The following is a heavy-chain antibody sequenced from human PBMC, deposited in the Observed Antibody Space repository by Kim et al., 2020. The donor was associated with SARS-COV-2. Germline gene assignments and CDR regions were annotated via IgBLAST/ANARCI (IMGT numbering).Heavy chain of an antibody. CDR2: IYSGGST. V-gene: IGHV3-66*01. Sequence: GGSLRLSCAASGFTVSSNYMSWVRQAPGKGLEWVSVIYSGGSTYYADSVKGRFTISRDNSKNTLYLQMNSLRAEDTAVYYCARENWELLDSEYFQHWGQGTLVTVSS. CDR1: GFTVSSNY. J-gene: IGHJ1*01. CDR3: ARENWELLDSEYFQH. D-gene: IGHD1-26*01.